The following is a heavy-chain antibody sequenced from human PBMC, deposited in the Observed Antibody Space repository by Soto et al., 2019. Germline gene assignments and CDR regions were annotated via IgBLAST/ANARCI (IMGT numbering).Heavy chain of an antibody. CDR3: ARDLMAHYYDSSGQFDY. CDR1: GGSISSGGYS. CDR2: IYHSGST. J-gene: IGHJ4*02. D-gene: IGHD3-22*01. V-gene: IGHV4-30-2*01. Sequence: PSETLSLTCAVSGGSISSGGYSWSWIRQPPGKGLEWIGYIYHSGSTYYNPSLKSRVTISVDRSKNQFSLKLSSVTAADTAVYYCARDLMAHYYDSSGQFDYWGQGTLVTVSS.